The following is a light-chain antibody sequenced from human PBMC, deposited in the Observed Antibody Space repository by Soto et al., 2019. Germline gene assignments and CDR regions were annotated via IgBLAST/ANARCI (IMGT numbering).Light chain of an antibody. V-gene: IGLV2-11*01. CDR1: SSDVGGYNY. CDR3: CSYAGSNTSV. J-gene: IGLJ3*02. CDR2: DVS. Sequence: QSALTQPRSVSGSPGQSVNISCTGTSSDVGGYNYVSWYQQHPGKAPKLMIYDVSKRPSGVPDRFSGSKSGNTASLTISGLQAEDEADYYCCSYAGSNTSVFGGGTKLTVL.